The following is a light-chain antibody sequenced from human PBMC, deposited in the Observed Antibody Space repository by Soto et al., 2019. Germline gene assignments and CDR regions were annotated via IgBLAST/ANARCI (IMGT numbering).Light chain of an antibody. Sequence: QTVVTQEPSFSVSPGGTVTLTCGLSSGSVSTSYYPSWYQQTPGQAPRTLIYSTNTRSSGVPDRFSGSILGNKAALTITGAQADYESDYYCVLYMGSGISVFGGGTKLTV. CDR1: SGSVSTSYY. CDR2: STN. CDR3: VLYMGSGISV. J-gene: IGLJ3*02. V-gene: IGLV8-61*01.